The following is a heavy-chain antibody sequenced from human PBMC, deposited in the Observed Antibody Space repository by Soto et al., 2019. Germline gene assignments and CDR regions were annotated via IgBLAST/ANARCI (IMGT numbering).Heavy chain of an antibody. Sequence: VQLQESGPGLVKPSETLSLSCDVSGASLLSSYWSWVRQPAGKGLEWIGHIFSSGRTSYNPSLKSLVTMSIDTPNNKFSLNLKSVTAADTALYYCAKGWDVKSFDHWGQGALVTVSS. V-gene: IGHV4-4*07. D-gene: IGHD1-26*01. CDR2: IFSSGRT. CDR3: AKGWDVKSFDH. J-gene: IGHJ4*02. CDR1: GASLLSSY.